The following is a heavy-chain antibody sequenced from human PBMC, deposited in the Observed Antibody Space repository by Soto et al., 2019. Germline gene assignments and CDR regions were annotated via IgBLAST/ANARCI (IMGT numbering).Heavy chain of an antibody. J-gene: IGHJ6*02. CDR1: GYTFTSYG. CDR3: ASRFFSSSSLYGMDV. CDR2: ISAYNGNT. V-gene: IGHV1-18*01. Sequence: QVQLVQSGAEVKKPGASVKVSCKASGYTFTSYGISWVRQAPGQGLEWMGWISAYNGNTNYAQKLQGRVTMTTDTSTSTAYMELRSLRSDATAVYYCASRFFSSSSLYGMDVWGQGTTVTVSS. D-gene: IGHD6-6*01.